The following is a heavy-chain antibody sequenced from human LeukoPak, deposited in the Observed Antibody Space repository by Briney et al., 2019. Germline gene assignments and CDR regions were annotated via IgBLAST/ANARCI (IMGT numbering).Heavy chain of an antibody. CDR1: GFTFSSYG. CDR2: IRYDGSNK. V-gene: IGHV3-30*02. Sequence: PGGSLRLSCAASGFTFSSYGMHWVRQAPGKGLEWVAFIRYDGSNKYYAGSVKGRFTISRDNSKNTLYLQMNSLRAEDTAVYYCAKGVIMDLMLNYFDYWGQGTLVTVSS. CDR3: AKGVIMDLMLNYFDY. J-gene: IGHJ4*02. D-gene: IGHD2-8*01.